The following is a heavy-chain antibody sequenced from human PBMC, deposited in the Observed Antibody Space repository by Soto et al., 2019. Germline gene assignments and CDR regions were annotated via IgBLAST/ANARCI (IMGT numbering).Heavy chain of an antibody. CDR1: GFTFSDYY. J-gene: IGHJ2*01. V-gene: IGHV3-11*05. CDR2: INSSSTYT. CDR3: ARIIAAAGGRRYFDL. Sequence: QVQLVECGGGLVKPGGSLRLSCAASGFTFSDYYMSWIRRAPGKGLEWVSYINSSSTYTNYADSVKGRFTISRDNAKNSLYLQMNSLRAEDTAVYYCARIIAAAGGRRYFDLWGRGTLVTVSS. D-gene: IGHD6-13*01.